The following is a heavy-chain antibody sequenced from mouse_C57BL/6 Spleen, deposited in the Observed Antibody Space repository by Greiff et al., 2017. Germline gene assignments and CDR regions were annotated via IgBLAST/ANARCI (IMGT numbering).Heavy chain of an antibody. D-gene: IGHD1-1*01. CDR1: GFNIKDDY. Sequence: LVESGAELVRPGASVKLSCTASGFNIKDDYMHWVKQRPEQGLEWIGWIDPENGDTEYASKFQGKATITADTSSNTAYLQLSSLTSEDTAVYYCTTSELREYYFDYWGQGTTLTVSS. CDR2: IDPENGDT. V-gene: IGHV14-4*01. CDR3: TTSELREYYFDY. J-gene: IGHJ2*01.